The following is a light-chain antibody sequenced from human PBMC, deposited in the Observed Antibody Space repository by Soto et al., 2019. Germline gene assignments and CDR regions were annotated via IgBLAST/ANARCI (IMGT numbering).Light chain of an antibody. J-gene: IGLJ1*01. CDR3: CSYAGTYSYV. CDR1: KIGSKI. Sequence: SYELTQPPSVSVAPGQTAKITCGGDKIGSKIVHWYKQRPGQAPVAVVFDATDRPSGIPDRISGSKSGNTASLTISGLQADDEADYYCCSYAGTYSYVFGTGTKLTVL. CDR2: DAT. V-gene: IGLV3-21*02.